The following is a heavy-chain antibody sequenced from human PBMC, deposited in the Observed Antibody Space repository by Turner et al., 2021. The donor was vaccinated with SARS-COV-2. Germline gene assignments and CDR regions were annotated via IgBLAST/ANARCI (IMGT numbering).Heavy chain of an antibody. J-gene: IGHJ4*02. CDR2: IDQDRSEK. Sequence: EVQLVEYGGGLVQPGGSLRLSCAASGFTFSSYWMSWVRQAPGKGLEWVANIDQDRSEKYYVGSVKGRFTISRDNAKNSLYLQVNSLRAEDTAVYYCARSELGLFFDYWGQGTLVTVSS. CDR1: GFTFSSYW. V-gene: IGHV3-7*01. CDR3: ARSELGLFFDY. D-gene: IGHD7-27*01.